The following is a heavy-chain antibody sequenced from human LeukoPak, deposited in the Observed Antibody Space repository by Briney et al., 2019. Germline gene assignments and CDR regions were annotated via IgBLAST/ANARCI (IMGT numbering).Heavy chain of an antibody. CDR3: ARDSLVGATPTFDY. CDR2: INPNSGGT. J-gene: IGHJ4*02. V-gene: IGHV1-2*06. Sequence: ASVKVSCKASGYTFTGYYMHWVRQAPGQGLEWMGQINPNSGGTNYAQKFQGRVTMTRDTSISTAYMELSRLRSDDTAVYYCARDSLVGATPTFDYWGQGTLVTVSS. CDR1: GYTFTGYY. D-gene: IGHD1-26*01.